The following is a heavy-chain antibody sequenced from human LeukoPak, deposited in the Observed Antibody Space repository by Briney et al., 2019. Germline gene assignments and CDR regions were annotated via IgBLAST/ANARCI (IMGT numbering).Heavy chain of an antibody. J-gene: IGHJ6*02. CDR3: ARGPRSTVTMNPYGVDV. D-gene: IGHD4-17*01. Sequence: GSLRLSCAASGFTFSSYAMSWVRQAPGKGLEWIGHMYYSGSTNYNPSLKSRVTISVDTSKNQFSLNLTSVTAADTAVYYCARGPRSTVTMNPYGVDVWGQGTTVTVSS. CDR1: GFTFSSYA. V-gene: IGHV4-59*01. CDR2: MYYSGST.